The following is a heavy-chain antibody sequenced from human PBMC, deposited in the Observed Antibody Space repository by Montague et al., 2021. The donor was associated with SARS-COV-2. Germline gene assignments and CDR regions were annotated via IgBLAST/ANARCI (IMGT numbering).Heavy chain of an antibody. CDR1: GFTFSSYD. D-gene: IGHD3-22*01. J-gene: IGHJ4*02. Sequence: SLRLSCAASGFTFSSYDMHWVRQATGKGLEWVSAIGTAGDTYYPGSVKGRFTISRENAKNSLYLQMNSLRAGDTAVYYCARAPRGYYDSSGYYNPLYYFDYWGQGTLITVSS. V-gene: IGHV3-13*01. CDR2: IGTAGDT. CDR3: ARAPRGYYDSSGYYNPLYYFDY.